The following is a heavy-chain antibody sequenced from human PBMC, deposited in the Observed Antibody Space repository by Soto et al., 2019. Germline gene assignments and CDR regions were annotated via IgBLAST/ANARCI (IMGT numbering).Heavy chain of an antibody. CDR2: IYYSGGT. CDR1: GGSISSSSYY. V-gene: IGHV4-39*01. CDR3: ARHLPPAPSGVVGATDYFDY. J-gene: IGHJ4*02. Sequence: PSETLSLTCTVSGGSISSSSYYWGWIRQPPGKGLEWIGSIYYSGGTYYNPSLKSRVTISVDTSKNQFSLKLSSVTAADTAVYYCARHLPPAPSGVVGATDYFDYWGQGTLVTVSS. D-gene: IGHD1-26*01.